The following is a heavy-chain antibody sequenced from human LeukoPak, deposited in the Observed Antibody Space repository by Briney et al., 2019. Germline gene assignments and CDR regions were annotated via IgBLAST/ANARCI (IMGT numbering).Heavy chain of an antibody. J-gene: IGHJ4*02. V-gene: IGHV3-30*18. CDR1: GFTFSSYG. CDR3: AKSPPGNYYGSGSYYNEGVDY. Sequence: GRSLRLSCAASGFTFSSYGMHWVRQAPGKGLEWVAVISYDGSNKYYADSVKGRFTISRDNSKNTLYLQVNSLRAEDTAVYYCAKSPPGNYYGSGSYYNEGVDYWGQGTLVTVSS. CDR2: ISYDGSNK. D-gene: IGHD3-10*01.